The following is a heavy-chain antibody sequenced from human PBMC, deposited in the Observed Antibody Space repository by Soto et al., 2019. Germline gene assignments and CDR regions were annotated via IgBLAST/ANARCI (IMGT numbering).Heavy chain of an antibody. J-gene: IGHJ5*02. V-gene: IGHV4-59*01. CDR3: ARGRYYYGSGSYYLLSWFDP. D-gene: IGHD3-10*01. CDR1: GGSISSYY. Sequence: PSETLSLTCTVSGGSISSYYWSWIRQPTGKGLEWIGYIYYSGSTNYNPSLKSRVTISVDTSKNQFSLKLSSVTAADTAVYYCARGRYYYGSGSYYLLSWFDPWGQGTLVTVSS. CDR2: IYYSGST.